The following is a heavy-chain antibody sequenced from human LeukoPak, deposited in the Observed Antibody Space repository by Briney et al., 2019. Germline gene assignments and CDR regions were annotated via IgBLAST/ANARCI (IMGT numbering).Heavy chain of an antibody. CDR2: INHSGST. V-gene: IGHV4-34*01. Sequence: SETLSVTCAVYGGSFSGYYWSWIRQPPGKGLEWIGEINHSGSTNYNPSLKSRVTISVDTSKNQFSLKLSSVTAADTAVYYCATRDIVVVPAAMRVRAFDMWGQGTMVTVSS. CDR1: GGSFSGYY. CDR3: ATRDIVVVPAAMRVRAFDM. J-gene: IGHJ3*02. D-gene: IGHD2-2*01.